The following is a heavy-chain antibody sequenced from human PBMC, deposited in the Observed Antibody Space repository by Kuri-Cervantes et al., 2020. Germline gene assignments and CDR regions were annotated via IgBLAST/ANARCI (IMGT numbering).Heavy chain of an antibody. D-gene: IGHD3-9*01. CDR1: GYTFTSYA. CDR2: ISAYNGNI. Sequence: ASVKVSCKASGYTFTSYAMHWVRQAPGQGLEWMGWISAYNGNINYAQKLQGRVTMTTDTSTSTAYMELRSLRSDDTAVYYCARVNAANYEILTGYYMGYFDYWGQGTLVTVSS. CDR3: ARVNAANYEILTGYYMGYFDY. V-gene: IGHV1-18*01. J-gene: IGHJ4*02.